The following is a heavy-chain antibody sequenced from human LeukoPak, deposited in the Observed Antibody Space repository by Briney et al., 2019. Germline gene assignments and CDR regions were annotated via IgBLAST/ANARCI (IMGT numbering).Heavy chain of an antibody. D-gene: IGHD1-26*01. CDR3: ARAIKLSGSNYYYYGMDV. CDR1: GFTFSSYA. J-gene: IGHJ6*02. Sequence: PGGSLRLSCAASGFTFSSYAMHWVRQAPGKGLEWVAVISYDGSNKYYADSVKGRFTISRDNSKNTLYLQMNSLRAEDTAMYYCARAIKLSGSNYYYYGMDVWGQGTTVTVSS. V-gene: IGHV3-30-3*01. CDR2: ISYDGSNK.